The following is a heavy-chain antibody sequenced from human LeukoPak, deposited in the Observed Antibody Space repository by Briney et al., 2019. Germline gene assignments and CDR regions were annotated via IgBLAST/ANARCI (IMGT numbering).Heavy chain of an antibody. CDR2: INPSGGST. CDR3: ARQGGIAAAGFYYYYYMDV. CDR1: GYTFTSYY. J-gene: IGHJ6*03. D-gene: IGHD6-13*01. Sequence: ASVKVSCKASGYTFTSYYMHWVRQAPGQGLEWMGIINPSGGSTNYAQKLQGRVTMTTDTSTSTAYMELRSLRSDDTAVYYCARQGGIAAAGFYYYYYMDVWGKGATVTVSS. V-gene: IGHV1-46*01.